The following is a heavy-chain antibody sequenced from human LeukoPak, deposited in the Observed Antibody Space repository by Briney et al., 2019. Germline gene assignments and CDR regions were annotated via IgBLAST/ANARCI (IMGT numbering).Heavy chain of an antibody. J-gene: IGHJ4*02. V-gene: IGHV1-69*05. CDR2: IIPIFGTA. D-gene: IGHD3-22*01. CDR3: ARERGEDYYDSSGYPLDY. CDR1: GGTFSSYA. Sequence: SSVKVSCKASGGTFSSYAISWVRQAPGQGLEWMGGIIPIFGTANYAQKFQGRVTITTDESTSTAYMELSSLRSKDTAVYYCARERGEDYYDSSGYPLDYWGQGTLVTVSS.